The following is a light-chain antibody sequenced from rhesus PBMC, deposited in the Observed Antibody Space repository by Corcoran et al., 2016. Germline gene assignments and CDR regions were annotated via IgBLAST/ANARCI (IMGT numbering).Light chain of an antibody. CDR1: RSDIGGYNY. J-gene: IGLJ1*01. CDR3: CSYASSYADI. Sequence: QAALTQPRSVSGSPGQSVTISCTGTRSDIGGYNYVSWYQQHPGTAPKLMIYEVNKRPSGDSDRFSSSKSDNTASLTISGLQAEDEADYYGCSYASSYADIFGAGTRLTVL. V-gene: IGLV2-32*01. CDR2: EVN.